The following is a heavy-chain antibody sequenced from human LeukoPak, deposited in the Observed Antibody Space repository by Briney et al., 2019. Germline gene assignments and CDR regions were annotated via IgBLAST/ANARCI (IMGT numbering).Heavy chain of an antibody. J-gene: IGHJ6*02. CDR1: GFTVSSNY. CDR3: ARDRRGSYGAYYYGMDV. V-gene: IGHV3-53*01. Sequence: GGPLRLSCAASGFTVSSNYMSWVRQAPGKGLEWVSVIYSGGSTYYADSVKGRFTISRDNSKNTLYLQMNSLRAEDTAVYYCARDRRGSYGAYYYGMDVWGQGTTVTVSS. CDR2: IYSGGST. D-gene: IGHD1-26*01.